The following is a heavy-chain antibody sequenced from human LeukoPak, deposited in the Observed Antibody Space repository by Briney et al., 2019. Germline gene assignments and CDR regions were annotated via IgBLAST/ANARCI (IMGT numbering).Heavy chain of an antibody. CDR2: FYTSGTS. CDR1: GGSISSYY. V-gene: IGHV4-4*07. D-gene: IGHD3-16*01. Sequence: SETLSLTCTVSGGSISSYYWSWIRQPAGSGLERIGRFYTSGTSNYNPSLKSRVTMSVDTSKNQFSLKLRSVTAADTAVYYCARDWGYGDLWGQGTLVTVSS. CDR3: ARDWGYGDL. J-gene: IGHJ4*02.